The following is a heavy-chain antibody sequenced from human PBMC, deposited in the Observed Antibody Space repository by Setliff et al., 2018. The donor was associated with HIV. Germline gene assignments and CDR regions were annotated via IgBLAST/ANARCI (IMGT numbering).Heavy chain of an antibody. CDR3: ARSEKYCSSGSCFRGCYGMDV. D-gene: IGHD2-15*01. J-gene: IGHJ6*02. CDR2: ISSSGNTI. CDR1: GFTFSSYE. V-gene: IGHV3-48*03. Sequence: PGGSLRLSCAASGFTFSSYEMNWVRQAPGKGLEWVSYISSSGNTIYYADSVKGRFTISRDNAKKSLYLQMNSLRAEDTAIYYCARSEKYCSSGSCFRGCYGMDVWGHGTTVTVSS.